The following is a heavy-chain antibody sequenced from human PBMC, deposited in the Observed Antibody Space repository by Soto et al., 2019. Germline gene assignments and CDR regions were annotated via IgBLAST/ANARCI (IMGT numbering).Heavy chain of an antibody. J-gene: IGHJ4*02. CDR1: GFSLSTSGVG. D-gene: IGHD2-8*01. CDR3: AHRRSNSFSH. V-gene: IGHV2-5*02. CDR2: IYWDDVK. Sequence: QITLKESGPTLVKPTQTLTLTCTFSGFSLSTSGVGVDWIRQPPGKALEWLALIYWDDVKRYSPSLKNRLTITKDTSKNQVALTMTTMDPVDTATYYCAHRRSNSFSHWGQGTLITVSS.